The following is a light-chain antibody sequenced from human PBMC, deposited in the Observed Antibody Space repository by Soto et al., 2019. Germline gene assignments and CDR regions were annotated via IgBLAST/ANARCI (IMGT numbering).Light chain of an antibody. CDR3: QQHDNWGT. CDR1: QRVSSAY. Sequence: EIVLTQSPGTLSLSPGERATLSCRASQRVSSAYLAWYQHKPGQVPRLIMYGTSSRATGTPDRFSGSGSGTDLTLTISRLEPEDLAVYYCQQHDNWGTFGPGTKVDIK. J-gene: IGKJ3*01. V-gene: IGKV3-20*01. CDR2: GTS.